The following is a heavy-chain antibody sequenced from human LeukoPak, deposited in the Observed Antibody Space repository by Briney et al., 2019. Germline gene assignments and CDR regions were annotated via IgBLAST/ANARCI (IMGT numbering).Heavy chain of an antibody. D-gene: IGHD3-22*01. CDR3: ARARLKSYYDSSGYYYHDAFDI. J-gene: IGHJ3*02. Sequence: PSETLSLTCTVSGGSISSSSYYWGWIRQPPGKGLEWIGSIYYSGSTYYNPSLKSRVTISVDTSKNQFSLKLSSVTAADTAVYYCARARLKSYYDSSGYYYHDAFDIWGQGTMVTVSS. CDR2: IYYSGST. CDR1: GGSISSSSYY. V-gene: IGHV4-39*07.